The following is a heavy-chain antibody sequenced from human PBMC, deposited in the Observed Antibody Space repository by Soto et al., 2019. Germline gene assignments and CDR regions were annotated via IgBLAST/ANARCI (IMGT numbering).Heavy chain of an antibody. CDR3: ARDRGIAVAGYSINWFDP. CDR2: IYYSGST. J-gene: IGHJ5*02. CDR1: GGSISSYY. D-gene: IGHD6-19*01. Sequence: SETLSLTCTVSGGSISSYYWSWIRQPPGKGLEWIGYIYYSGSTNYNPSLKSRVTISVDTSKNQFSLKLSSVTAADTAVYYCARDRGIAVAGYSINWFDPWGQGTLVTVSS. V-gene: IGHV4-59*01.